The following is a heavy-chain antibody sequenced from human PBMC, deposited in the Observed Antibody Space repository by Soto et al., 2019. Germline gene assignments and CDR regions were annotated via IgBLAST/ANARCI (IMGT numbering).Heavy chain of an antibody. D-gene: IGHD2-15*01. CDR1: GGSISSSSYY. V-gene: IGHV4-39*01. CDR3: ARLSAVVVVAARKFVDP. Sequence: SETLSLTCTVSGGSISSSSYYWGWIHQPPGKGLEWIGSIYYSGSTYYNPSLKSRVTISVDTSKNQFSLKLSSVTAADTAVYYCARLSAVVVVAARKFVDPWGQGTLVTVSS. CDR2: IYYSGST. J-gene: IGHJ5*02.